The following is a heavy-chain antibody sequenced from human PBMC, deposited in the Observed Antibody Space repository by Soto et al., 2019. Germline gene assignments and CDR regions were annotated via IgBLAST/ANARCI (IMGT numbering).Heavy chain of an antibody. CDR1: RFTFSNYG. CDR3: AKFTVEEGSGIDLYKTYHFGLDV. Sequence: QVQLVESGGGVVQPGRSLRLSCAASRFTFSNYGMHWVRQAPGKGLEWVAVISYDGSKKYYADSVKSRFTISRDNSKNTMYLQMNSLRGEDTAVYYCAKFTVEEGSGIDLYKTYHFGLDVWGPGTTVTVSS. V-gene: IGHV3-30*18. J-gene: IGHJ6*02. D-gene: IGHD3-10*01. CDR2: ISYDGSKK.